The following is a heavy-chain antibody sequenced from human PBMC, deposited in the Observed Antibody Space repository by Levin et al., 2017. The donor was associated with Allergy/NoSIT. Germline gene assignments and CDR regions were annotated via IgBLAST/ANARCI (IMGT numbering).Heavy chain of an antibody. Sequence: KISCKASGGTFRHYALSWVRQAPGQGFEWVGGIVPVLGPTNYAQKFHGRVTITADDSTSTVNLELSSLRSDDTAVYYCVTRSAYSSGHYYVDYWGQGTLVTVSS. CDR3: VTRSAYSSGHYYVDY. CDR2: IVPVLGPT. CDR1: GGTFRHYA. J-gene: IGHJ4*02. V-gene: IGHV1-69*01. D-gene: IGHD5-18*01.